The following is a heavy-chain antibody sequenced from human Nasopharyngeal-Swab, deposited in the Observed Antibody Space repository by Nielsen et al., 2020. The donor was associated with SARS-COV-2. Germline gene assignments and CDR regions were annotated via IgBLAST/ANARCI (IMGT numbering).Heavy chain of an antibody. D-gene: IGHD3-3*01. Sequence: SETLSLTCTVSGGSISSSSYYWVWIRPPPGKGLEWIGSIYYSGSTYYNPSLKSRVTISVDTSKNQFSLKLSSVTAADTAVYYCFAEWLLLGWFDPWGQGTLVTVSS. CDR2: IYYSGST. J-gene: IGHJ5*02. CDR3: FAEWLLLGWFDP. CDR1: GGSISSSSYY. V-gene: IGHV4-39*01.